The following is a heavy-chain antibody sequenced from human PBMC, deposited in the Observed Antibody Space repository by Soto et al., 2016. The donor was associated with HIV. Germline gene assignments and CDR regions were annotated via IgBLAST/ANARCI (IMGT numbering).Heavy chain of an antibody. D-gene: IGHD4-17*01. J-gene: IGHJ3*02. Sequence: EVQLLESGGGLVQPGGSLRVSCVASGFIFSNYAMTWVRQAPGKGLEWVSSISASGGRTYYADFVKGRFTISRDNSKNTLNLQMNSLRAEDTALYYCAKGSGDYGDYPPGFVPPEDAFDIWGQGTMVTVSS. CDR2: ISASGGRT. CDR1: GFIFSNYA. V-gene: IGHV3-23*01. CDR3: AKGSGDYGDYPPGFVPPEDAFDI.